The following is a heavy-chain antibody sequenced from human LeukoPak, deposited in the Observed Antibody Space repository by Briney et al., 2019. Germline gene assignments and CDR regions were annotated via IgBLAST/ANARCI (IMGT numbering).Heavy chain of an antibody. CDR3: ARVSGMYYDPRFDP. D-gene: IGHD3-3*01. V-gene: IGHV1-69*04. Sequence: SVKLSCKASGGTVSIYAMSLVRQAPGQGLEWLGSIIPILGIANYAQKCQNRITIPANKSTGTAYIELSSLRSQDTAVYYCARVSGMYYDPRFDPWAKETLLSV. CDR2: IIPILGIA. CDR1: GGTVSIYA. J-gene: IGHJ5*02.